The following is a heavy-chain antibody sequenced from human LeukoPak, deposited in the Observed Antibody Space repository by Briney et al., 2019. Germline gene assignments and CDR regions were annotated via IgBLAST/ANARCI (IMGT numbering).Heavy chain of an antibody. D-gene: IGHD5-18*01. V-gene: IGHV3-21*01. CDR2: LPGSRTYT. Sequence: GGSLRLSCAASGFTFSTYNMNWVRQAPGKGLEWVSSLPGSRTYTYYADSLKGRFTISRDTSKNSLYLQMNSLSPEDTAVYYCARGSYGSFDYWGQGTLVSVSS. J-gene: IGHJ4*02. CDR3: ARGSYGSFDY. CDR1: GFTFSTYN.